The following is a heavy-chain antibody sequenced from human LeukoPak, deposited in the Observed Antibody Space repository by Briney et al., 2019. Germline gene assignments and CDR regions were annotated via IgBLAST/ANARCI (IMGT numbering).Heavy chain of an antibody. J-gene: IGHJ4*02. CDR2: IYTSGST. CDR1: GGSISSGSYY. CDR3: ARTYLRGYSYSY. Sequence: SETLSLTCTVSGGSISSGSYYWSWIRQPAGKGLEWIGRIYTSGSTNYNPSLKSRVTISVDTSKNQFSLKLSSVTAADTAVYYCARTYLRGYSYSYWGQGTLVTVSS. D-gene: IGHD5-18*01. V-gene: IGHV4-61*02.